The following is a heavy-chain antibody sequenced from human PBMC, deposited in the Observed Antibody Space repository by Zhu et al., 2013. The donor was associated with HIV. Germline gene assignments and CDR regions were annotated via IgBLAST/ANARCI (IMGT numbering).Heavy chain of an antibody. Sequence: QVQLQQWGAGLLKPSETLSLTCAVYGGSFSGYYWSWIRQPPGKGLEWIGEINHSGSTNYNPSLKSRVTISVDTSKSQFSLKLSSVTAADTAVYYCARGRYYYGSGSYYLRPYNWFDPWGQGTLVTVSS. CDR1: GGSFSGYY. CDR3: ARGRYYYGSGSYYLRPYNWFDP. V-gene: IGHV4-34*01. CDR2: INHSGST. D-gene: IGHD3-10*01. J-gene: IGHJ5*02.